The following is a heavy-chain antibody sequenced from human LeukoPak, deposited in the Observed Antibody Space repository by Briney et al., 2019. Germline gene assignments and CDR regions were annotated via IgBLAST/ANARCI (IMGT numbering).Heavy chain of an antibody. J-gene: IGHJ4*02. D-gene: IGHD2-2*01. Sequence: GGSLRLPCAASGFTFSNAWMSWVRQAPGKGLEWVGRIKSKTDGGTTDYAAPVKGRFTISRDDSKNTLYLQMNSLKTEDTAVYYCTTDPIVVVPAAIDYWGQGTLVTVSS. CDR1: GFTFSNAW. CDR3: TTDPIVVVPAAIDY. V-gene: IGHV3-15*01. CDR2: IKSKTDGGTT.